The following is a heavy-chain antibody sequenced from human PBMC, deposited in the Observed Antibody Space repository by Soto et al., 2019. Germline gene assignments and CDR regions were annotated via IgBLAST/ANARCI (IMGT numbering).Heavy chain of an antibody. V-gene: IGHV3-64D*06. J-gene: IGHJ4*02. CDR1: GFTFSSYA. D-gene: IGHD3-22*01. CDR3: VKGEYYYDSSGYYPFDY. CDR2: ISTNGGST. Sequence: GGSLRLSCSTSGFTFSSYAMHWVRQAPGKGLEYVSSISTNGGSTHYADSVKGRFTISRDNSKNTQYLQMSSLRADDTAVYYCVKGEYYYDSSGYYPFDYWGQGTLVTVSS.